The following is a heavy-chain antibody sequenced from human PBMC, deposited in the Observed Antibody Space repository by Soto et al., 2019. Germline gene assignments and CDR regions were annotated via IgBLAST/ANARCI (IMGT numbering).Heavy chain of an antibody. CDR3: ARESDYYDSSGYYDY. D-gene: IGHD3-22*01. CDR1: GGSVSSGSYY. J-gene: IGHJ4*02. V-gene: IGHV4-61*01. Sequence: QVQLQESGPGLVKPSETLSLTCTVSGGSVSSGSYYWSWIRQPPGEGLEWIGYIYYSGSTNYNPSLKSRVTISVDTSKNQFSLKLSSVTAADTAVYYCARESDYYDSSGYYDYWGQGTLVTVSS. CDR2: IYYSGST.